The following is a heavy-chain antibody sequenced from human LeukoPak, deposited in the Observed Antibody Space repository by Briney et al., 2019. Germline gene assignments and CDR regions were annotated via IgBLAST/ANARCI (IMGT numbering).Heavy chain of an antibody. CDR3: AKGRDSGYNYYFDY. Sequence: GGSLRLSCAASGFTFSSYAMSWVRQAPGKGLEWVSGLSGSGVSTYYADSVKGRFTISRDNSKNTLYLQMNSLRAEDTAVYYCAKGRDSGYNYYFDYWGQGTLVTVSS. D-gene: IGHD5-24*01. CDR2: LSGSGVST. V-gene: IGHV3-23*01. CDR1: GFTFSSYA. J-gene: IGHJ4*02.